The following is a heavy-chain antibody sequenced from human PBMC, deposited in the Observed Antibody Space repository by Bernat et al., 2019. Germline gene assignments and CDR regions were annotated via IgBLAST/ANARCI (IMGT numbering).Heavy chain of an antibody. CDR1: GFTFDDYG. J-gene: IGHJ6*02. CDR2: INWNGGST. CDR3: ARSESYFRFGVYYYYGIDV. Sequence: EVQLVESGGGVVRPGGSLRLSCAASGFTFDDYGMSWVRQAPGKGLEWVSGINWNGGSTGYADSVKGRFTISRDNAKNSLYLQMKSLRAEDTALYYCARSESYFRFGVYYYYGIDVWGQGTTVTVSS. D-gene: IGHD1-26*01. V-gene: IGHV3-20*04.